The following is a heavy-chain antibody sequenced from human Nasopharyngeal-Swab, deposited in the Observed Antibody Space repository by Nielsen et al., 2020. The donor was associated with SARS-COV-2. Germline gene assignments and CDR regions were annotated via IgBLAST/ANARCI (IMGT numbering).Heavy chain of an antibody. CDR2: ISGSGGST. Sequence: GGSLRLSCAASGFTFSSYAMSWVRQAPGKGLEWVSAISGSGGSTYYADSVKGRFTTSRDNSKNTLYLQMNSLRAEDTAVYYCAKDTSLKIRYSSSSHFDYWGQGTLVTVSS. D-gene: IGHD6-6*01. CDR3: AKDTSLKIRYSSSSHFDY. CDR1: GFTFSSYA. J-gene: IGHJ4*02. V-gene: IGHV3-23*01.